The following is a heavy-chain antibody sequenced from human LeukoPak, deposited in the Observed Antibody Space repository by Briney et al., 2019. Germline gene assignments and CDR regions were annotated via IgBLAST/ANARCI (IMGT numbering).Heavy chain of an antibody. CDR1: GYTFTGYY. Sequence: GASVKVSCKASGYTFTGYYMHWVRQAPGQGLEWMGWINPNSGGTNYAQKFQGWVTMTRDTSISTAYMELSGLRSDDTAVYYCARDGIAAAGHFDYWGQGTLVTVSS. CDR2: INPNSGGT. CDR3: ARDGIAAAGHFDY. D-gene: IGHD6-13*01. J-gene: IGHJ4*02. V-gene: IGHV1-2*04.